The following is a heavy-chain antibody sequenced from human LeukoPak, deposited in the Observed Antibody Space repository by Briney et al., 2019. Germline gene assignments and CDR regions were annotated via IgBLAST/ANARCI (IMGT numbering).Heavy chain of an antibody. CDR3: ARSRGITMVRGVIIRPKYFDY. CDR1: GGSFSGYY. V-gene: IGHV4-34*01. Sequence: PSETLSLTCAVYGGSFSGYYWSWIRQPPGKGLEWIGEINHSGSTNYNPSLKSRVTISVDTSKNQFSLELSSVTAADTAVYYCARSRGITMVRGVIIRPKYFDYWGQGTLVTVSS. CDR2: INHSGST. J-gene: IGHJ4*02. D-gene: IGHD3-10*01.